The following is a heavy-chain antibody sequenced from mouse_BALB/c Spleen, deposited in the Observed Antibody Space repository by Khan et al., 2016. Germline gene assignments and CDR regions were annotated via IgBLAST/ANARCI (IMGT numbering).Heavy chain of an antibody. CDR2: INTNTGES. D-gene: IGHD2-13*01. J-gene: IGHJ4*01. CDR1: KYTFTNYG. CDR3: ARTGDYPYYAMDY. V-gene: IGHV9-3*02. Sequence: QIQLVQSGPELKKPGETVKISCKASKYTFTNYGMNWVKQAPGKGLKWMGWINTNTGESTYAEEFKGRFAFSLEASASTAYLQINNLKNEDSATYFCARTGDYPYYAMDYWGQGTSVTVSS.